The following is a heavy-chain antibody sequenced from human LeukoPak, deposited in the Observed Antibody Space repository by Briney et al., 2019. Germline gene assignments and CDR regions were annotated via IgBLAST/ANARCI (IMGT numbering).Heavy chain of an antibody. D-gene: IGHD3-10*01. V-gene: IGHV3-66*01. CDR1: GFTVSSNY. CDR2: IYSGGST. J-gene: IGHJ4*02. Sequence: PGGSLRLSCAASGFTVSSNYMSWVRQAPGKGLEWVSVIYSGGSTYYADSVKGRFTISRDNSKNTLYLQMNSLRAEDTAVYYCASYNYYGSGSLFDYWGQGTLVTVSS. CDR3: ASYNYYGSGSLFDY.